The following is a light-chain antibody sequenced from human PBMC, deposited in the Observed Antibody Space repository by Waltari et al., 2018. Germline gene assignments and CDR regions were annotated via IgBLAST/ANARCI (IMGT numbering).Light chain of an antibody. CDR2: KVS. CDR3: MQGTHWPYT. V-gene: IGKV2-30*02. J-gene: IGKJ2*01. Sequence: DVVMTPSPLSLPVTLGQPASISCRCGQSLLHSDGNTYLNWFHQRPGQSPRRLIYKVSNRDSGVPDRFSGSGSGTDFTLKISRVEAEDLGVYYCMQGTHWPYTFGQGTKLEIK. CDR1: QSLLHSDGNTY.